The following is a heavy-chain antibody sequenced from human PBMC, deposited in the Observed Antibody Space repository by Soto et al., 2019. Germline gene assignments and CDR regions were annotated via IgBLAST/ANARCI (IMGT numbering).Heavy chain of an antibody. Sequence: QVQLVESGGGVVQPGRSLRLSCAASGFTFSSYGMHWVRQAPGKGLEWVAVIWYDGSNKYYADSVKGRFTISRDNSKNTLYLQMNSLRAEDTAVYYCARSQKWLGYYYYGMDVWGQGTTVTVSS. D-gene: IGHD3-22*01. CDR1: GFTFSSYG. CDR2: IWYDGSNK. J-gene: IGHJ6*02. CDR3: ARSQKWLGYYYYGMDV. V-gene: IGHV3-33*01.